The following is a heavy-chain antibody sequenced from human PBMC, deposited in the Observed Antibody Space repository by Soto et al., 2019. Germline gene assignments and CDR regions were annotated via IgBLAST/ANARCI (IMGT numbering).Heavy chain of an antibody. CDR2: IYYTGST. CDR1: GTSISSNY. J-gene: IGHJ4*02. D-gene: IGHD3-16*01. Sequence: PSETLSLTCTVSGTSISSNYWTWIRQSPGKGLEWIGYIYYTGSTNYNPSLPSRVTISLXXXXXXFXLXLXXXTSAXTAVYYCASGGSNDDLYDNWGQGGGVVVSS. CDR3: ASGGSNDDLYDN. V-gene: IGHV4-59*01.